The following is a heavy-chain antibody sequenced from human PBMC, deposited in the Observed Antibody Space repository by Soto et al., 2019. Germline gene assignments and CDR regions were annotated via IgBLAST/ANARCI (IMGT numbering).Heavy chain of an antibody. CDR1: GDSVSSNSAA. CDR2: TYYRSKWYN. CDR3: ARDAVLYSSGWRNGIDR. V-gene: IGHV6-1*01. J-gene: IGHJ5*02. D-gene: IGHD6-19*01. Sequence: PSQTLSLTCAISGDSVSSNSAAWNWIRQSPSRGLEWLGRTYYRSKWYNDYAVSVKSRITINPDTSKNQFSLQLNSVTPEDTAVYYCARDAVLYSSGWRNGIDRWGQGNLVTVSS.